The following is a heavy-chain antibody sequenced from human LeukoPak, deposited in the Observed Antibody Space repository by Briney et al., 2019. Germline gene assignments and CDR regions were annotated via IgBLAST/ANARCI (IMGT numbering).Heavy chain of an antibody. Sequence: GASVKVSCKASGYTFTSYYMHWVRQAPGQGLEWMGIINPSGGSTSYAQKFQGRVTMTRDTSTSTVYMELSSLRSEDTAVYYCARDPGGATSLGNWFDPWAREPWSPSPQ. D-gene: IGHD1-26*01. CDR1: GYTFTSYY. V-gene: IGHV1-46*01. CDR2: INPSGGST. CDR3: ARDPGGATSLGNWFDP. J-gene: IGHJ5*02.